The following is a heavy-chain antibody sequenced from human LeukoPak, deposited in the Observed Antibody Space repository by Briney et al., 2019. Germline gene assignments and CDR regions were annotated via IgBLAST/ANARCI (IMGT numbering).Heavy chain of an antibody. D-gene: IGHD5-24*01. Sequence: SVKVSCKASGGTFSSYAISWVRQAPGQGLEWLGGIIPIFGTANYAQKFQGRVTITTDESTSTAYMELSSLRSEDTAVYYCTQRWLQSPIDYWGQGTLVTVSS. CDR2: IIPIFGTA. CDR3: TQRWLQSPIDY. V-gene: IGHV1-69*05. CDR1: GGTFSSYA. J-gene: IGHJ4*02.